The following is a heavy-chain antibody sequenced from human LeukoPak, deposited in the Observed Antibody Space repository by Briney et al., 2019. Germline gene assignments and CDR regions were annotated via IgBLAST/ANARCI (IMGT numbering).Heavy chain of an antibody. CDR3: AKLGRNYFDY. J-gene: IGHJ4*02. D-gene: IGHD3-10*01. CDR1: GFTFSSYW. Sequence: GGSLRLSCAASGFTFSSYWMNWVRQSPGKGLEWVANIKQDGTGKYYVDSVKGRFTISRDNAKSSLYLQMNSLRAEDTAVYYCAKLGRNYFDYWGQGTLVTVSS. CDR2: IKQDGTGK. V-gene: IGHV3-7*01.